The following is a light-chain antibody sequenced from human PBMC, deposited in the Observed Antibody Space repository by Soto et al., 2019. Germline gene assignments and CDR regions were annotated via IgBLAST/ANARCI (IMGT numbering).Light chain of an antibody. V-gene: IGKV3-11*01. J-gene: IGKJ2*01. Sequence: EFVLTQSPATLSLSPGEGASLSCWASQSVGTYMAWYQHKPGQPPRLLIYDASKRATGVPARFSGSGSGTNFTFTISSLEHADFALYFCQLRSSWPPYTFAQGTKVGIK. CDR3: QLRSSWPPYT. CDR1: QSVGTY. CDR2: DAS.